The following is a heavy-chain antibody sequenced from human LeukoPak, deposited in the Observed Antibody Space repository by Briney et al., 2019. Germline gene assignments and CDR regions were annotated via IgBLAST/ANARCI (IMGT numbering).Heavy chain of an antibody. D-gene: IGHD4-17*01. CDR2: INPNSGGT. V-gene: IGHV1-2*02. CDR3: ARDALMTTVTLPIDY. CDR1: GYTFAGYY. J-gene: IGHJ4*02. Sequence: ASVKVSCKASGYTFAGYYMHWVRQAPGQGLEGMGWINPNSGGTNYAQKFQGRVTMTRDTSISTAYMELSRLRSDDTAVYYCARDALMTTVTLPIDYWGQGTLVTVSS.